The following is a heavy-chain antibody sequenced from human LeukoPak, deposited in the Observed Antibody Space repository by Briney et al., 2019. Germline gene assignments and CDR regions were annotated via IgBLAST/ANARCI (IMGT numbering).Heavy chain of an antibody. CDR1: GGSISSGGYS. J-gene: IGHJ3*02. Sequence: SETLSLTCAVSGGSISSGGYSWSWIRQPPGKGLEWIGYIYYSGSTYYNPSLKSRVTISVDTSKNQFSLKLSSVTAADTAVYYCARDLISTNDAFDIWGQGTMVTVSS. CDR3: ARDLISTNDAFDI. CDR2: IYYSGST. V-gene: IGHV4-30-4*07. D-gene: IGHD2-8*01.